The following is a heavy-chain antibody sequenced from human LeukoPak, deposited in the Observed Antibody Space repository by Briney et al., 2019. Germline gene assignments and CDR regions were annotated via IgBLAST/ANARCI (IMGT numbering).Heavy chain of an antibody. CDR2: IYTSGST. D-gene: IGHD7-27*01. CDR1: GDSISSGSYY. Sequence: PSETLSLTCTVSGDSISSGSYYWSWIRQPAGKGLEWIGRIYTSGSTNYNPSLKSRVTISVDTSKNQFSLKLSSVTAADTAVYYCARVNKMIYPEGGAWGYYYYYYYMDVWGNGTTVTISS. CDR3: ARVNKMIYPEGGAWGYYYYYYYMDV. V-gene: IGHV4-61*02. J-gene: IGHJ6*03.